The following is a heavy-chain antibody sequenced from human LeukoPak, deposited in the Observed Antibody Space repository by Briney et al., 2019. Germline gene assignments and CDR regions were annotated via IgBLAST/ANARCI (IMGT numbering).Heavy chain of an antibody. V-gene: IGHV1-46*01. J-gene: IGHJ2*01. CDR3: ARSLLRPAPSVPGGGSFDR. CDR2: INPSGGST. CDR1: GYTFTSYY. D-gene: IGHD2-15*01. Sequence: ASVKVSCKASGYTFTSYYMHWVRQAPGQGLEWMGIINPSGGSTSYAQKFQGRVTMTRDMSTSTVYMELSSLRSEDTAVYYCARSLLRPAPSVPGGGSFDRWGRGTLVTVSS.